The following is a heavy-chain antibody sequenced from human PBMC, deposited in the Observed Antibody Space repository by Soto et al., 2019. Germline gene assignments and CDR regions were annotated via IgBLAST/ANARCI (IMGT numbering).Heavy chain of an antibody. CDR3: VKDGGYCSSATCYSPRNHYFDA. CDR1: GFDFSVYW. V-gene: IGHV3-7*03. J-gene: IGHJ5*02. Sequence: GGSLRLSCAASGFDFSVYWMSWVRQAPGKGPEWVANIKFDGSEKQYVDSVKGRFTISRDNARNSVFLQMNSFRAGDTAVYYCVKDGGYCSSATCYSPRNHYFDAWGQGTLVTVSS. CDR2: IKFDGSEK. D-gene: IGHD2-2*01.